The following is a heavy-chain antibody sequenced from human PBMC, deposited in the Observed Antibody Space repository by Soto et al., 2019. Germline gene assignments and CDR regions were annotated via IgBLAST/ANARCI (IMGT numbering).Heavy chain of an antibody. J-gene: IGHJ3*02. D-gene: IGHD1-26*01. CDR1: GFSFSNAW. CDR2: IKSKTDGGTT. Sequence: GGSLRLSCAASGFSFSNAWMNWVRQAPGKGLEWVGRIKSKTDGGTTDYAAPVKGRFTISRDDSKNTLYVQMNSLKTEDTAVYYCSASPWDRRAYDIWGQGTMVTVSS. V-gene: IGHV3-15*07. CDR3: SASPWDRRAYDI.